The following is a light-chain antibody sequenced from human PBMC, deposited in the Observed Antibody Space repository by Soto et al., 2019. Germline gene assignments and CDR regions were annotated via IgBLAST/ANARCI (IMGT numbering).Light chain of an antibody. J-gene: IGKJ1*01. CDR1: QSVSSN. CDR3: QQYYNWPRT. Sequence: EIVMTQSPATLSVSPGERVTLSCRASQSVSSNLAWYQQKPGQAPSLLIYGASTRATGVPVRFSGSGSGTEFTLTISSLQSEDFAVYSCQQYYNWPRTFGQGTKVEIK. CDR2: GAS. V-gene: IGKV3-15*01.